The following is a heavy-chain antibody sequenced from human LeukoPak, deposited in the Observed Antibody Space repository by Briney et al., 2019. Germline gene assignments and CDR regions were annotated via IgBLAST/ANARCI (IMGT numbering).Heavy chain of an antibody. D-gene: IGHD6-13*01. J-gene: IGHJ3*02. CDR2: ISAYNGNT. Sequence: ASVKVSCKASGYTFTSYGISWVRQAPGQGLEWMGWISAYNGNTNYAQKLQGRVTMTTDTSTSTAYMELSSLRSEDTAVYYCARDLGYSSSWYTPCPIWGQGTMVTVSS. CDR3: ARDLGYSSSWYTPCPI. CDR1: GYTFTSYG. V-gene: IGHV1-18*01.